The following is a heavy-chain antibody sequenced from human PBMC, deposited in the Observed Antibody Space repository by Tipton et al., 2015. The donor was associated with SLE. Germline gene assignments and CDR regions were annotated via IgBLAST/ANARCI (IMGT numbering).Heavy chain of an antibody. J-gene: IGHJ6*02. V-gene: IGHV3-23*03. D-gene: IGHD1-14*01. CDR3: AKDRGLRAYHAYGMDV. CDR1: GFTFSSYA. Sequence: GSLRLSCAASGFTFSSYAMTWVRQAPGRGLEWVSIIYASGAIYYADSVKGRFTISRDNSKNTLYLRLNSLRPADTAVYYCAKDRGLRAYHAYGMDVWGQGTTVTVS. CDR2: IYASGAI.